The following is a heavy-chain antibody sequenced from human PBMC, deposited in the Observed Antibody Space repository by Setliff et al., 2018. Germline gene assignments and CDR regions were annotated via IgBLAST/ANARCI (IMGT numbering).Heavy chain of an antibody. J-gene: IGHJ4*02. D-gene: IGHD2-2*01. V-gene: IGHV3-9*03. CDR1: GFTFSSYW. Sequence: GGSLRLSCAASGFTFSSYWMSWVRQAPGKGLEWVSGISWNSGIVAYADSVKGRFTISRDNAKNSLYLQMNSLRAEDMALYYCAKGYCSSTSCYVDYWSQGTLVTVSS. CDR3: AKGYCSSTSCYVDY. CDR2: ISWNSGIV.